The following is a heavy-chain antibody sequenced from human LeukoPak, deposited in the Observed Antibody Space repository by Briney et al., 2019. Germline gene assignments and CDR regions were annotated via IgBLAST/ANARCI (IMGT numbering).Heavy chain of an antibody. CDR2: IYPGDSDT. V-gene: IGHV5-51*01. J-gene: IGHJ3*02. CDR3: VTRVRPTSSWYFEI. D-gene: IGHD2-2*01. Sequence: PGESLNISCKGSGYSFTSYWIGWVRQMPGKGLEWMGIIYPGDSDTRYSPSFQGQVTISADKSISTAYLQWSSLKASDTAMYYCVTRVRPTSSWYFEIWGQGTMVTVSS. CDR1: GYSFTSYW.